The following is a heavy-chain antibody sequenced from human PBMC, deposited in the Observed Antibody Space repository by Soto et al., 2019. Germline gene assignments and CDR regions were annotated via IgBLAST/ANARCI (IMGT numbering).Heavy chain of an antibody. CDR2: IYWDDDK. Sequence: SAPKLRKQAQRLTLTCISPGFSHSTSGVGVGWIRQPPGKALEWLALIYWDDDKRYSPSLKSRLTITKDTSKNQVVLTMTNMDPVDTATYYCAHRLGPSYCCGSGSYWYYFDYCGQGTLVTVSS. V-gene: IGHV2-5*02. CDR3: AHRLGPSYCCGSGSYWYYFDY. D-gene: IGHD3-10*01. J-gene: IGHJ4*02. CDR1: GFSHSTSGVG.